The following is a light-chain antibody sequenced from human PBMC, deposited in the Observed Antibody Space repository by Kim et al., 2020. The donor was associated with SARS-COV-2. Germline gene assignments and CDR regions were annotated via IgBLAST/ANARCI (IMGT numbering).Light chain of an antibody. CDR1: SLRSNY. J-gene: IGLJ3*02. V-gene: IGLV3-19*01. CDR3: NSRDSSGNYWV. Sequence: SSELTQDPAVSVALGQSVMITCQGDSLRSNYASWYQQKPGQAPVLVVYGKNNRPSGIPDRFSGSSSGNTASLNITGAQAEDEGDYYCNSRDSSGNYWVFG. CDR2: GKN.